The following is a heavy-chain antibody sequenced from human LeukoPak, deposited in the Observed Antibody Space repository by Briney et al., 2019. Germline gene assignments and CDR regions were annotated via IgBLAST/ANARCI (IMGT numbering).Heavy chain of an antibody. J-gene: IGHJ4*02. D-gene: IGHD3-10*01. Sequence: GGSLRLSCAASGFTFSSYWMSWVRQAPGKGLEWVANIKQDGSEKYYVDSVKGRFTISRDNAKNSLYLQMNSLRAEDTAVYYCARDVGFGELTSDYFDYWAQGTLVTVSS. CDR2: IKQDGSEK. CDR3: ARDVGFGELTSDYFDY. V-gene: IGHV3-7*01. CDR1: GFTFSSYW.